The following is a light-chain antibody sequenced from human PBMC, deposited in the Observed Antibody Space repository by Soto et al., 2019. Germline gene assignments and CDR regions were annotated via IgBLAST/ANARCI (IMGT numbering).Light chain of an antibody. J-gene: IGKJ1*01. V-gene: IGKV1-27*01. CDR1: QGISNY. CDR3: QKYDSAPST. Sequence: DIQMTQSPSSLSASVRDRVTITCRASQGISNYLAWYQQKPGKVPKLLIYAASTLQSGVPSRFSGSGSGTDFTLTISSVRPEDVATYYCQKYDSAPSTFGQGTKVEIK. CDR2: AAS.